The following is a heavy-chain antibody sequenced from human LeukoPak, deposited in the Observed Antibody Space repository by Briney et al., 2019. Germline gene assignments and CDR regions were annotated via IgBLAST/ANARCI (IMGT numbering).Heavy chain of an antibody. CDR1: VFSFRSYS. J-gene: IGHJ6*04. CDR2: INNISSYI. CDR3: ARYCSSTSCTWYYGMDV. V-gene: IGHV3-21*01. D-gene: IGHD2-2*01. Sequence: GGSLRLSCAPSVFSFRSYSVNWVPAAPGTRRGRVSSINNISSYIYYADSVKGLFTFSRDNAKNSLYLQMNSLRAEDTAVYYCARYCSSTSCTWYYGMDVWGKGTTVTVSS.